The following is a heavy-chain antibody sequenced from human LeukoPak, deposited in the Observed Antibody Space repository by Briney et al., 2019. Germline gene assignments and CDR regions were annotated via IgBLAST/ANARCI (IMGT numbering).Heavy chain of an antibody. J-gene: IGHJ6*02. V-gene: IGHV3-23*01. CDR1: GFTFSSYA. CDR2: ISGSGGST. Sequence: GGSLRLSCAASGFTFSSYAMSWVHQAPGKGLEWVSAISGSGGSTYYADSVKGRFTISRDNSKNTLYLQMNSLRAEDTAVYYCAKKFARYYGMDVWGQGTTVTVSS. CDR3: AKKFARYYGMDV. D-gene: IGHD3-10*01.